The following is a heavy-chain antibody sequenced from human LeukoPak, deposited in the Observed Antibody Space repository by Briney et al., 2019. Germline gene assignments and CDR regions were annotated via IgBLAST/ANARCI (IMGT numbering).Heavy chain of an antibody. J-gene: IGHJ5*02. CDR1: GFTFSDYT. Sequence: GGSLRLSCAASGFTFSDYTMAWVRQAPGKGLEWVSSIVASYAGTYYVDSVKGRFVVSRDNSKNTLYLQMNRLRVEDAAMYFCGKGKAAGLLDWFDPWGPGTLVTVPS. CDR2: IVASYAGT. CDR3: GKGKAAGLLDWFDP. V-gene: IGHV3-23*01. D-gene: IGHD6-19*01.